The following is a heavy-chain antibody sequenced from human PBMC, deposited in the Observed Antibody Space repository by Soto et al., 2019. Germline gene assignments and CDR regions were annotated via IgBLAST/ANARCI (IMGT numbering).Heavy chain of an antibody. J-gene: IGHJ4*02. CDR2: ICGSAGSS. Sequence: GGSLRLSCAASGFTFNTYVMNWVRQAPGKGLEWVSSICGSAGSSYYADSVKGRFTISRDNSKNTLYLQMNSLRAEDTAVYYCAKDITNRGYSYMFDYWGQGTQVTVSS. D-gene: IGHD5-18*01. V-gene: IGHV3-23*01. CDR3: AKDITNRGYSYMFDY. CDR1: GFTFNTYV.